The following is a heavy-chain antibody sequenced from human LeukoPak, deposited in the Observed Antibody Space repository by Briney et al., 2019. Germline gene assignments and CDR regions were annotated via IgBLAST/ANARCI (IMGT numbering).Heavy chain of an antibody. CDR1: GGSISSYY. J-gene: IGHJ6*03. V-gene: IGHV4-59*01. Sequence: SETLSLTCAVYGGSISSYYWSWIRQPPGKGLEWIGYIYYSGSTNYNPSLKSRVTISVDTSKNQFSLKLSSVTAADTAVYYCARTIFHPPLYYYYMDVWGKGTTVTISS. CDR3: ARTIFHPPLYYYYMDV. D-gene: IGHD3-9*01. CDR2: IYYSGST.